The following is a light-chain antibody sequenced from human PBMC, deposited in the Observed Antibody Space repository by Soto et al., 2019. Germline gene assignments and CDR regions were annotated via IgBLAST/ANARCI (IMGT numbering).Light chain of an antibody. V-gene: IGKV3-15*01. CDR3: QQYNNWPPYT. J-gene: IGKJ2*01. CDR1: QSVSSS. CDR2: GAS. Sequence: EIVMTQSPATLSVSPGERATLSCRASQSVSSSLAWYQQKPGQAPRLLIYGASTRATGIPARFSGIGSGTEFTLTISSLQSEDFAVYYCQQYNNWPPYTFGQGTKLAIK.